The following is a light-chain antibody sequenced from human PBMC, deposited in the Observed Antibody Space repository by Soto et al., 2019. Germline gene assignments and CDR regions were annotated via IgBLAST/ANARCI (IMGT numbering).Light chain of an antibody. CDR2: DVS. CDR3: KKGYGIHALT. CDR1: QTIGSY. J-gene: IGKJ4*01. Sequence: DIQMTQSPSSLSASVGDRVTISCRASQTIGSYLHWYQHKPGRVPRLLISDVSTLQSGVPGRFRGSVSEREFTLTIPYVKPEYFATYYCKKGYGIHALTFGGGTKLELK. V-gene: IGKV1-39*01.